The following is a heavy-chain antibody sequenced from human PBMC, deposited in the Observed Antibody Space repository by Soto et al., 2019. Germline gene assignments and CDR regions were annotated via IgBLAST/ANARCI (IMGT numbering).Heavy chain of an antibody. J-gene: IGHJ5*02. CDR3: AKDRSTYYLVPPFDP. CDR2: ISGSGGST. CDR1: GFTFSSYA. V-gene: IGHV3-23*01. D-gene: IGHD3-10*01. Sequence: LRLSCAASGFTFSSYAMSWVRQAPGKGLEWVSAISGSGGSTYYADSVKGRFTISRDNSKNTLCLQMNSLRAEDTAVYYCAKDRSTYYLVPPFDPWGQGTLVTVSS.